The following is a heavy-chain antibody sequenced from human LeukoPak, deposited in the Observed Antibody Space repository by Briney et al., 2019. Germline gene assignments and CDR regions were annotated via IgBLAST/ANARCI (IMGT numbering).Heavy chain of an antibody. CDR2: IYISGNT. J-gene: IGHJ4*02. CDR3: ARGGVLHTYFDY. D-gene: IGHD3-16*01. CDR1: GDSMNNYY. V-gene: IGHV4-4*07. Sequence: SETLSLTCTVSGDSMNNYYWTWMRQPAGKGLEWIGRIYISGNTMYNPSLQSRVTMSLDTSKNHFSLKLRSVTAADTAVYFCARGGVLHTYFDYWGQGTLVIVSS.